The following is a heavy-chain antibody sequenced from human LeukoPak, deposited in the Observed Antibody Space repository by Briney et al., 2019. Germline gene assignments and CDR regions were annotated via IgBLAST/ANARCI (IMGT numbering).Heavy chain of an antibody. V-gene: IGHV4-39*01. CDR3: ARFPLGPDYYYYYMDV. Sequence: SETLSLTCTVSGGSISSSSYYWGWIRQPPGKGLEWIGSIYYSGSTYYNPSLKSRVTISVDTSKNQFSLKLSAVTAADTAVYYCARFPLGPDYYYYYMDVWGKGTTVTVSS. J-gene: IGHJ6*03. CDR1: GGSISSSSYY. CDR2: IYYSGST.